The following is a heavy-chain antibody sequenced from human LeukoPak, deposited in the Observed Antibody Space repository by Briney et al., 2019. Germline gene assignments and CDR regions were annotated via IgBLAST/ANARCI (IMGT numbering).Heavy chain of an antibody. D-gene: IGHD5-12*01. J-gene: IGHJ4*02. CDR1: GYTFTSYY. V-gene: IGHV1-46*01. CDR2: INPSGGNT. CDR3: ARTSHYVDIAATIPYGIYYFDY. Sequence: ASVKVSCKASGYTFTSYYMHWVRQAPGQGLEWMGIINPSGGNTSYAQKFQGRVTMTRDTSTSTAYMELRSLRSDDTAVYYCARTSHYVDIAATIPYGIYYFDYWGQGTLVTVSS.